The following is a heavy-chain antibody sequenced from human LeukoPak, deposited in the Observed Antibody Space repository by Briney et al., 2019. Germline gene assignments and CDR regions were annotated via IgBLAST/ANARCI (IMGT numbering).Heavy chain of an antibody. CDR3: ARDKAHSYGYYFDP. D-gene: IGHD3-10*01. V-gene: IGHV4-4*09. Sequence: PSETLSLTCTVSGGAISTYYWNWIRQTPGKGLEWVGHIANGGTDYNPSLKSRAIISVDTSKNQISLRLTSVTAADTAVYYCARDKAHSYGYYFDPWGPGTQVLVSS. CDR2: IANGGT. CDR1: GGAISTYY. J-gene: IGHJ4*02.